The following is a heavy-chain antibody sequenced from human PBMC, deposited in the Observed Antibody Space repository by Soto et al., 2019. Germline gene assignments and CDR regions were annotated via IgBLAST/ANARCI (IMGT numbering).Heavy chain of an antibody. CDR2: IYYNGST. Sequence: QVQLQESGPGLVKPSQTLSLTCTVSGGSISSGGYYWSWIRQHPGKGLEWIGYIYYNGSTYYNPSLKSRVTISVGTSKNQFSLKLSSVTAADTAVYYCARGYGSGSSPFDPWGQGTLVTVSS. CDR3: ARGYGSGSSPFDP. D-gene: IGHD3-10*01. J-gene: IGHJ5*02. CDR1: GGSISSGGYY. V-gene: IGHV4-31*03.